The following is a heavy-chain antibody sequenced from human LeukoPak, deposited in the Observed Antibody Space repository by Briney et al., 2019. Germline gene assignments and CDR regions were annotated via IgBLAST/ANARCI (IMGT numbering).Heavy chain of an antibody. V-gene: IGHV3-20*04. Sequence: GGSLRLSCAASGFTFDDYGMSWVRQAPGKGLEWVSGINWNGGSTGYADSVKGRFTISIDNAKNSLYLQMNSLRAEDTALYYCARETYYDFWSGYFTHYYYMDVWGKGTTVTVSS. CDR1: GFTFDDYG. J-gene: IGHJ6*03. CDR2: INWNGGST. D-gene: IGHD3-3*01. CDR3: ARETYYDFWSGYFTHYYYMDV.